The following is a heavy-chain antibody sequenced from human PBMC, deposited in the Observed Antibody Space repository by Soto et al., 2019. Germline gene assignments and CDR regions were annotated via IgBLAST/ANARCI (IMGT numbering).Heavy chain of an antibody. V-gene: IGHV4-39*01. CDR3: ARRANQGFRTNSAFDI. D-gene: IGHD1-1*01. CDR1: GGSISSSSYY. Sequence: SETLSLTCTVSGGSISSSSYYWGWIRQPPGKGLEWIGSIYYSGSTYYNPSLKSRVTISVDTSKNQFSLKLSSVTAADTAVYYCARRANQGFRTNSAFDIWGQGTMVTVSS. CDR2: IYYSGST. J-gene: IGHJ3*02.